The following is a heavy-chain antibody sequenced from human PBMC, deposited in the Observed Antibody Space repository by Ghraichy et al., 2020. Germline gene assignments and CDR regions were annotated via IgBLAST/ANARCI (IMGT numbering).Heavy chain of an antibody. J-gene: IGHJ4*02. CDR1: GGSVSSSSYC. Sequence: SETLSLTCTVSGGSVSSSSYCWGWIRQPPGKGLEWIGSIYYSGTTYYSPSLKNRVTISVDTSKNQFSLKLSSVTAADTAIYYCAKEYGGKESGSFFDSWGQGTLVTVSS. CDR3: AKEYGGKESGSFFDS. CDR2: IYYSGTT. V-gene: IGHV4-39*01. D-gene: IGHD3-16*01.